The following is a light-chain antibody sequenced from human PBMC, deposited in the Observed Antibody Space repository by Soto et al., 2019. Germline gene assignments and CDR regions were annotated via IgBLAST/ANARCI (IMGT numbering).Light chain of an antibody. Sequence: DIQMTQSPSTLSASVGDRVTITCRASQSISTWLVWYQQKPGKAPKLLIYKASSLESGVPSRFSGSGAGTEFTLTISSVQPDDFAAYYCQQYSTYSRTFGQGTKVEIK. CDR1: QSISTW. J-gene: IGKJ1*01. CDR3: QQYSTYSRT. CDR2: KAS. V-gene: IGKV1-5*03.